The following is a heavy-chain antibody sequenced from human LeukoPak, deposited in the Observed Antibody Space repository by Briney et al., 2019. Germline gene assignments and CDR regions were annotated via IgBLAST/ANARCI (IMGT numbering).Heavy chain of an antibody. CDR2: IYYSGST. V-gene: IGHV4-39*01. Sequence: SETLSLTCTVSGGSISSSSHYWGWIRQPPGKGLEWIGSIYYSGSTYYNPSLKSRVTISVDTSKNQFSLKLSSVTAADTAVYYCARLGDYYGSGSPPFIDYWGQGTLVTVSS. CDR3: ARLGDYYGSGSPPFIDY. D-gene: IGHD3-10*01. CDR1: GGSISSSSHY. J-gene: IGHJ4*02.